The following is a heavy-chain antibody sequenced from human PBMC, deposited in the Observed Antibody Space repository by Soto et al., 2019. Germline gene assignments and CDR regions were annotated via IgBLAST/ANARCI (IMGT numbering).Heavy chain of an antibody. D-gene: IGHD3-10*01. CDR2: VHSSGGT. Sequence: SETLSLTCTVSGGSFGGYYWSWIRQSSGKGLEWIGYVHSSGGTYYNPSLKSRVTISVDRSKNQFSLKLSSVTAADTAVYYCARGGTMVRGVINGMDVWGQGTTVTVSS. CDR3: ARGGTMVRGVINGMDV. J-gene: IGHJ6*02. CDR1: GGSFGGYY. V-gene: IGHV4-59*12.